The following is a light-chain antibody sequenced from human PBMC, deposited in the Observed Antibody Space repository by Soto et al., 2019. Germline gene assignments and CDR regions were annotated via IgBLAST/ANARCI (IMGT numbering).Light chain of an antibody. CDR2: ESS. V-gene: IGKV3-11*01. CDR1: QSVRSY. J-gene: IGKJ5*01. Sequence: VLTQSPATLSLSPGARATLSVRASQSVRSYLTWYQQKPGQAPRLLIYESSNRATGVPARFSGSGSGTDFTLTISSLEPEDFAVYYCQQRSNWPPIFGQGTRLEIK. CDR3: QQRSNWPPI.